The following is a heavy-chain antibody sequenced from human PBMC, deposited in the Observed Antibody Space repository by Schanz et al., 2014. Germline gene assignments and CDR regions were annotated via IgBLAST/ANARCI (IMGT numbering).Heavy chain of an antibody. CDR2: MNPNSGNP. CDR3: ARGRTFDY. J-gene: IGHJ4*02. V-gene: IGHV1-8*01. Sequence: QVQLVQSGAEVKKPGSSVKVSCKASGGTFSSDTFSWVRQAPGQGLEWLGWMNPNSGNPGFAQKCRGRVTMTRNTSMSTAYIELHILTSEDTAVYYCARGRTFDYWGQGTLVTVSS. CDR1: GGTFSSDT.